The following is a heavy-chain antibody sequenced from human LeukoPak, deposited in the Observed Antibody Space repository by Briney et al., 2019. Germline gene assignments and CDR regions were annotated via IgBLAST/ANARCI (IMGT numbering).Heavy chain of an antibody. CDR1: GDSVSSNSAA. CDR3: ARGGTAAAGPRLDY. Sequence: SQTLSLACAISGDSVSSNSAAWNWIRQSPSRGLQWLGRTYYRSKWYNDYAVSVKSRITINPDASKNQFSLQLNSVTPEDTAVYYCARGGTAAAGPRLDYWGQGTLVTVSS. J-gene: IGHJ4*02. D-gene: IGHD6-13*01. CDR2: TYYRSKWYN. V-gene: IGHV6-1*01.